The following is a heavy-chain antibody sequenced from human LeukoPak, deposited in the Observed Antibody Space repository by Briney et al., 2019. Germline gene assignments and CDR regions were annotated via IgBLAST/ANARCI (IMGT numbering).Heavy chain of an antibody. CDR1: GFTFSSYT. CDR3: AKDEASFYYYGSGPRFDF. D-gene: IGHD3-10*01. CDR2: ISGSGGST. V-gene: IGHV3-23*01. Sequence: GGSLRLSCAASGFTFSSYTMSWVRQAPGKGLEWVSAISGSGGSTYYAGSVKGRFTISRDNSKNTLYLQMNSLRAEDTAVYYCAKDEASFYYYGSGPRFDFWGQGTLVTVSS. J-gene: IGHJ4*02.